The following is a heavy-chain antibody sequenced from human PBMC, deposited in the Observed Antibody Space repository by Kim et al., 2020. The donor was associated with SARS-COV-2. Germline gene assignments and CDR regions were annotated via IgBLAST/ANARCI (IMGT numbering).Heavy chain of an antibody. Sequence: KGRLPISRDNSKNTLYLQMNSLGAEDKAVYYCAKDWRITMIVVVSLLDYWGQGTLVTVSS. J-gene: IGHJ4*02. CDR3: AKDWRITMIVVVSLLDY. D-gene: IGHD3-22*01. V-gene: IGHV3-30*02.